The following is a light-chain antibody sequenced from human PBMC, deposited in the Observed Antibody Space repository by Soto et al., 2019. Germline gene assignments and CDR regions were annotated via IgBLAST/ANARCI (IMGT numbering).Light chain of an antibody. V-gene: IGKV3-11*01. CDR2: DAS. CDR3: QQRSNYWFRST. Sequence: EIVLTQSPATLSLSPGERATLSCRASQSVSSYLAWYQQKPGQAPRLLIYDASNRATGIPARFSGSGSGTDCPLTISSLEPEDFAVYYCQQRSNYWFRSTFGPGTKVDIK. J-gene: IGKJ3*01. CDR1: QSVSSY.